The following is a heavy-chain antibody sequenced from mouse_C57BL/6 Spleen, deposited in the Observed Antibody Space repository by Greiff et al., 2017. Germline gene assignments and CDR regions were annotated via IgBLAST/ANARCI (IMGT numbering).Heavy chain of an antibody. D-gene: IGHD4-1*01. V-gene: IGHV1-52*01. CDR1: GYTFTSYW. J-gene: IGHJ2*01. Sequence: QVQLKQPGAELVRPGSSVKLSCKASGYTFTSYWMHWVKQRPIRGLEWIGKIDPSDSETHYNQKFKDKATLTVDKSSSTAYMQLSSLTSEDSAVYYCAREGDWSYFDYWGQGTTLTVSS. CDR2: IDPSDSET. CDR3: AREGDWSYFDY.